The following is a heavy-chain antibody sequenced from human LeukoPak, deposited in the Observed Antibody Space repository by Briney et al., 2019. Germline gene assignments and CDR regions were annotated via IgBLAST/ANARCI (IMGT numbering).Heavy chain of an antibody. CDR3: AKEQGPYYYDSSGLDY. J-gene: IGHJ4*02. CDR1: GFTFSSYG. Sequence: GGSLRLPCAASGFTFSSYGMHWVRQAPGKGLEWVAVISYDGSNKYYADSVKGRFTISRDNSKNTLYMQMNSLRAEDTAVYYCAKEQGPYYYDSSGLDYWGQGTLVTVSS. CDR2: ISYDGSNK. V-gene: IGHV3-30*18. D-gene: IGHD3-22*01.